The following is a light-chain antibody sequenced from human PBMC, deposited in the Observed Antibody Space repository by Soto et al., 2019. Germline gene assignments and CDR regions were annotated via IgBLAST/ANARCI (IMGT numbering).Light chain of an antibody. CDR3: GSYTTTTSLVV. CDR1: SSDVGGYNF. V-gene: IGLV2-14*03. Sequence: QSALTQPASVSGSPGQSITISCSGTSSDVGGYNFVSWYQVHPGKAPRLILYDVSSRPSGVSYRFAGSKSANTASLNISRLQAGDEADYYCGSYTTTTSLVVFGGGTKVTVL. J-gene: IGLJ2*01. CDR2: DVS.